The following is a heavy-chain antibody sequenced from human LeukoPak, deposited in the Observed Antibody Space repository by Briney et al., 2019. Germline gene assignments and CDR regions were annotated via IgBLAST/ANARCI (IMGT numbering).Heavy chain of an antibody. Sequence: SETLSLTCTVSGGSISSSSYYWGWIRQPPGKGLEWIGSIYYSGSTYYNPSLKSRVTISVDTSKNQFSLKLSSVTAADTAVYYCARVPPFRYCSSTSCKAGNWFDPWGQGTLVTVSS. CDR1: GGSISSSSYY. J-gene: IGHJ5*02. V-gene: IGHV4-39*07. D-gene: IGHD2-2*01. CDR3: ARVPPFRYCSSTSCKAGNWFDP. CDR2: IYYSGST.